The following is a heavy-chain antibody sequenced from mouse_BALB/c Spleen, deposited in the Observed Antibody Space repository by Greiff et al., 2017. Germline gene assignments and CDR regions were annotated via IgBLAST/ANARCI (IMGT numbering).Heavy chain of an antibody. CDR2: IDPANGNT. CDR3: ASITTGHFDY. V-gene: IGHV14-3*02. D-gene: IGHD1-2*01. CDR1: GFNIKDTY. Sequence: VQLKQSGAELVKPGASVKLSCTASGFNIKDTYMHWVKQRPEQGLEWIGRIDPANGNTKYDPKFQGKATITADTSSNTAYLQLSSLTSEDTAVYYCASITTGHFDYWGQGTTLTVSS. J-gene: IGHJ2*01.